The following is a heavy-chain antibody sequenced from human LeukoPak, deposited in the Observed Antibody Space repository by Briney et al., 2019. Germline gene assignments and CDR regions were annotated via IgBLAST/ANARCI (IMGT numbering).Heavy chain of an antibody. CDR2: ISGSGGGT. Sequence: PGGSLRLSCAASGFTFSSYAISWVRQAPGKGLVWVSAISGSGGGTSYADSVKGRFTISRDNSKNTLYLQMNSLRAEDTAVYYCAKGIESSGSYYTGFDYWGQGTLVTVSS. CDR1: GFTFSSYA. V-gene: IGHV3-23*01. CDR3: AKGIESSGSYYTGFDY. D-gene: IGHD1-26*01. J-gene: IGHJ4*02.